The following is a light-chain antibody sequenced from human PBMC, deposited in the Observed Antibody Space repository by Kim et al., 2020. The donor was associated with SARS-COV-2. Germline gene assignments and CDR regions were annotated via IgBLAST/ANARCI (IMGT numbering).Light chain of an antibody. J-gene: IGKJ1*01. CDR1: QILSGIF. CDR2: GAS. Sequence: EIVLTQSPGTLSLSPGARVTLSCRASQILSGIFLAWYQQIPGQAPRLLIYGASSRAPGIPDRFSGSGSGTDFTLTISRLEPEDFAVYYCLQYGTSPQTFGQGTKVDIK. CDR3: LQYGTSPQT. V-gene: IGKV3-20*01.